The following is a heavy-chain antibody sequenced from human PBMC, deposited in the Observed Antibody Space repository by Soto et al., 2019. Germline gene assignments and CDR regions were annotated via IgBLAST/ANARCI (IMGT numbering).Heavy chain of an antibody. V-gene: IGHV3-30*18. CDR1: GFTCSTYG. CDR2: ISYDENTK. Sequence: QVQLVESGGGVVQPGRSLRLSCEAAGFTCSTYGIHRVREAPGKGLEWVAIISYDENTKYYADSLKGRFTISRDNSKNTLYLDINNVTPEDTAVYYCAKEVLAAGQGWFDPWGQGTLVTVFS. D-gene: IGHD6-25*01. CDR3: AKEVLAAGQGWFDP. J-gene: IGHJ5*02.